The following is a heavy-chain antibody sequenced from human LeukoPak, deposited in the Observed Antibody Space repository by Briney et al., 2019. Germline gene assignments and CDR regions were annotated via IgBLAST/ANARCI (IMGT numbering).Heavy chain of an antibody. Sequence: SETLSLTCAVYAGSFSGYYWSWIRQPPGKGLEWIGEINHSGSTNYNPSLKSRVTISVDTSKNQFSLKLSSVTAADTAVYYCARHLFQFAGVVVTWGQGTLVTVSS. CDR3: ARHLFQFAGVVVT. V-gene: IGHV4-34*01. J-gene: IGHJ5*02. CDR2: INHSGST. CDR1: AGSFSGYY. D-gene: IGHD3-22*01.